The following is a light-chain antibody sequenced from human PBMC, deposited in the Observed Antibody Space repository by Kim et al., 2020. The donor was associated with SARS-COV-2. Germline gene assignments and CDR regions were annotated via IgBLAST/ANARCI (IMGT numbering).Light chain of an antibody. CDR1: QSLSSTY. V-gene: IGKV3-20*01. CDR2: GAS. CDR3: QQYGNSPRT. J-gene: IGKJ1*01. Sequence: EIVLTKSPGTLSLSPGERGTLSCRASQSLSSTYLAWYQQKPGQAPRLLIYGASNRATGIPDRFSGSGSGTDFTLTISRLEPEDFAVYYCQQYGNSPRTFGQGTKVDIK.